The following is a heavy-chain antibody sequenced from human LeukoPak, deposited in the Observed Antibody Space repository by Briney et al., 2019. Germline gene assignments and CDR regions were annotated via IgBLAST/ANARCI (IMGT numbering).Heavy chain of an antibody. D-gene: IGHD6-19*01. V-gene: IGHV4-59*01. J-gene: IGHJ4*02. CDR3: ARVVAVAGTFLFDY. CDR2: IYYSGST. Sequence: SETLSLTCTVSGGSISSYYWSWLRQPPGKGLEWIGYIYYSGSTNYNPSLKSRVTISVDTSKNQFSLKLSSVTAADTAVYYCARVVAVAGTFLFDYWGQGTLVTVSS. CDR1: GGSISSYY.